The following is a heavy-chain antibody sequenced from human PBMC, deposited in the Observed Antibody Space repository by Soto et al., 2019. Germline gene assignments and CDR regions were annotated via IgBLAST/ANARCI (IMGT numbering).Heavy chain of an antibody. V-gene: IGHV4-39*01. D-gene: IGHD2-15*01. CDR1: GGSITSGTHY. CDR3: SGHRGYCSGVNCYRNGFDI. CDR2: IYYSGVT. Sequence: QLQLQESGPGLVEPSETLSLTCTVSGGSITSGTHYWGWIRQPPGKGLEWIGSIYYSGVTYYNPSLKSRVPKSLEPSKNQFSPKLNSVAAADTAVYYCSGHRGYCSGVNCYRNGFDIWGQRATVTVSS. J-gene: IGHJ3*02.